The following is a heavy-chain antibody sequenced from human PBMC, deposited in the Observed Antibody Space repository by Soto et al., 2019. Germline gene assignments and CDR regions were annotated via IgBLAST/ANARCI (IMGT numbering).Heavy chain of an antibody. CDR3: TIGSWSGEVFDI. CDR1: GGTFSTYS. CDR2: IIPMLGIA. D-gene: IGHD2-21*01. J-gene: IGHJ3*02. V-gene: IGHV1-69*02. Sequence: QVQLVQSGAEVKKPGSSVKVSCKDSGGTFSTYSMFWVRQAPGQGLEWMGRIIPMLGIANYAQRFQDRVTITGDKSPATAYMELSSLRSEDTPLYYCTIGSWSGEVFDIWGQGKIVTVSS.